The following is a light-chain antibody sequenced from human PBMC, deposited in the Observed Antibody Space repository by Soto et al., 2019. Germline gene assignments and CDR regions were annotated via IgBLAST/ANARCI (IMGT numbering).Light chain of an antibody. CDR3: CSYAGSYTVI. CDR1: GSDVGNYKY. V-gene: IGLV2-11*01. Sequence: QSALTQPRSVSGSPGQSVTISCTGTGSDVGNYKYVSWYQQHPGKAPKLIIYDVSKRPSGVPDRFSGSKSGNTASLTISGVQAEDEADYSCCSYAGSYTVIFGGGTKLTVL. J-gene: IGLJ2*01. CDR2: DVS.